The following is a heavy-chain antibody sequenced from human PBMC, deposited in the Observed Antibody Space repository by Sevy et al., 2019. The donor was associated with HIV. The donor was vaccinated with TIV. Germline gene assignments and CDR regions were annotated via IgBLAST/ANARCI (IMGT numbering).Heavy chain of an antibody. Sequence: ASVKVSRKASGYTFTSYYMHWVRQAPGQGLEWMGIINPSGGSTSYAQKFQGRVTMTRDTSTSTVYMELSSLRSEDTAVYYCARDGDNDFWSGYSSDAVGMDVWGQGTTVTVSS. V-gene: IGHV1-46*03. CDR1: GYTFTSYY. CDR3: ARDGDNDFWSGYSSDAVGMDV. D-gene: IGHD3-3*01. J-gene: IGHJ6*02. CDR2: INPSGGST.